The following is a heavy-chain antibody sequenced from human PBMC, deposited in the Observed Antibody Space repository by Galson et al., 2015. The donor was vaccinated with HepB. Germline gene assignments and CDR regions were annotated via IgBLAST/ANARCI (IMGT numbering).Heavy chain of an antibody. D-gene: IGHD3-22*01. CDR3: ARDRTYYDRSGYYSFYYYGMNV. CDR1: GYTFINYG. V-gene: IGHV1-18*01. Sequence: SVKVSCKASGYTFINYGISWVRQAPGQGLEWMGWISPYNGNTNYAQSFQDRFTMTTDTSTSTAYMELRSLRSDDTAIYYCARDRTYYDRSGYYSFYYYGMNVWGQGTTVSVSS. CDR2: ISPYNGNT. J-gene: IGHJ6*02.